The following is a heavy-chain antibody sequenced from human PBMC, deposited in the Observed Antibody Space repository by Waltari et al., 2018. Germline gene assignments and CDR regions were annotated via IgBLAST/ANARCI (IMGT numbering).Heavy chain of an antibody. CDR2: IYYSWST. CDR1: GGSISSYY. J-gene: IGHJ4*02. V-gene: IGHV4-59*01. D-gene: IGHD5-18*01. Sequence: QVQLQESGPGLVKPSETLSLTCTVSGGSISSYYWSWIRQPPGKGLEWIGYIYYSWSTNYNPALKSRVTISVDTSKNQFSLKLSSVTAADTAVYYCARADTAMVTDFDYWGQGTLVTVSS. CDR3: ARADTAMVTDFDY.